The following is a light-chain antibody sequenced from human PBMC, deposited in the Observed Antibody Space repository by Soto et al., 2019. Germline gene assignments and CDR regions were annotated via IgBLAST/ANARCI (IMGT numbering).Light chain of an antibody. Sequence: DIQLTQSPSSVSASVGDRVTITCRANQHIDRWLAWFQQKPGKAPERLIYGASILESWVPSRFNGSRSGTDFTLTISGLQPEDFATYYCHQAHTFPYTFGPGTKVDMK. CDR2: GAS. CDR1: QHIDRW. J-gene: IGKJ3*01. CDR3: HQAHTFPYT. V-gene: IGKV1-12*01.